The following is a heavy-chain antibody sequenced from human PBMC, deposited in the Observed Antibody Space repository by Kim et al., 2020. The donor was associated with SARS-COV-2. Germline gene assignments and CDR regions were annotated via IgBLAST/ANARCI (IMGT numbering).Heavy chain of an antibody. Sequence: SETRSLTCAVYGGSFSGYYWYWSRQPPGKGLEWMWEIDHSGNTNYKPSLKIRVTISLDTSKYKFSLTLNFVSVAATAADVCACEYYGSAFNWF. CDR2: IDHSGNT. V-gene: IGHV4-34*01. CDR1: GGSFSGYY. D-gene: IGHD3-10*01. J-gene: IGHJ5*01. CDR3: ACEYYGSAFNWF.